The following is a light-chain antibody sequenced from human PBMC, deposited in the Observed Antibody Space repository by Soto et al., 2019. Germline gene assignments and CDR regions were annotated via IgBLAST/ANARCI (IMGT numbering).Light chain of an antibody. CDR3: AEGEGRLNGGG. CDR1: SSTIGSNT. J-gene: IGLJ2*01. V-gene: IGLV1-44*01. CDR2: SNN. Sequence: QSVLTPPPSASGAPGQRVPISCSGSSSTIGSNTVSWYQQLPGTAPKLLIYSNNQRPSGVPDRFYGSKSGTSASLAIRGLQFEDEADDYCAEGEGRLNGGGFGGGTQLTVL.